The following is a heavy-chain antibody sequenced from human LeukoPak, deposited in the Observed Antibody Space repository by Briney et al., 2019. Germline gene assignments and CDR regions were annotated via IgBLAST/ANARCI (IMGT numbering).Heavy chain of an antibody. Sequence: SAKVSCKASGGTFSSYAISWVRQAPGQGLEWMGRIIPILGIANYAQKFQGRVTITADKSTSTAYMELSSLRSEDTAVYYCARDIVVVPGSGFDPWGQGTLVTVSS. CDR1: GGTFSSYA. CDR3: ARDIVVVPGSGFDP. J-gene: IGHJ5*02. CDR2: IIPILGIA. D-gene: IGHD2-2*01. V-gene: IGHV1-69*04.